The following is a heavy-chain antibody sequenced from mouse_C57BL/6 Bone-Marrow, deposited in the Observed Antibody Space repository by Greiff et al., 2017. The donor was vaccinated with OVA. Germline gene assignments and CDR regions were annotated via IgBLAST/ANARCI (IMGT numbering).Heavy chain of an antibody. CDR1: GYTFTDYN. CDR3: ARSPTYAYYYAMDY. Sequence: VQLKESGPELVKPGASVKIPCKASGYTFTDYNMDWVKQSHGKSLEWIGDITPNNGGTIYNQKFKGKATLTVDKSSSTAYMELRSLTSEDTAVYYCARSPTYAYYYAMDYWGQGTSVTVSS. J-gene: IGHJ4*01. D-gene: IGHD2-12*01. CDR2: ITPNNGGT. V-gene: IGHV1-18*01.